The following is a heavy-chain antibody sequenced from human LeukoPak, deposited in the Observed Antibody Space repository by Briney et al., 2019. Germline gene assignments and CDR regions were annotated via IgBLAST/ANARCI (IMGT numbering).Heavy chain of an antibody. CDR2: IFHSGSV. Sequence: SETLSLTCNVSGYSIISDYFWGWVRQPPGKGPEWIGSIFHSGSVFYNPSLRSRVTLSIEPSKNRFSLELTSVTAADTAIYYCARVVASTSIDSWGQGTLVTVSS. CDR1: GYSIISDYF. J-gene: IGHJ4*02. CDR3: ARVVASTSIDS. D-gene: IGHD2-15*01. V-gene: IGHV4-38-2*02.